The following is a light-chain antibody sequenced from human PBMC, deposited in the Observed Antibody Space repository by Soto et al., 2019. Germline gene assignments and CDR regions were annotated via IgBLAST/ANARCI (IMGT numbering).Light chain of an antibody. CDR3: QQSYSTLGT. CDR1: QSISSY. Sequence: DIQMTQSPSSLSASVGDRVTITCRASQSISSYLNWYQQKPGKAPKLLIYAASSLQSGVPSRFSGSGSGTDCTLTISSLQPEDFATYYCQQSYSTLGTVGQGTKLEIK. CDR2: AAS. V-gene: IGKV1-39*01. J-gene: IGKJ2*01.